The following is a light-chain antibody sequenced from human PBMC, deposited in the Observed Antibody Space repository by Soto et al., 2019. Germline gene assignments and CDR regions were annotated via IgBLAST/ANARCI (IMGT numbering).Light chain of an antibody. V-gene: IGLV2-14*01. CDR3: ATWDDSLSGAL. CDR2: ELN. Sequence: QSALTQPASVSGSPGQSITISCSGITSDVGSYNFVSWYEVHPGKAPKLLIYELNKRPSGVSDRFSGSKSGNTASLTISGLRAEDEGDYYCATWDDSLSGALIGGGTKVTVL. J-gene: IGLJ2*01. CDR1: TSDVGSYNF.